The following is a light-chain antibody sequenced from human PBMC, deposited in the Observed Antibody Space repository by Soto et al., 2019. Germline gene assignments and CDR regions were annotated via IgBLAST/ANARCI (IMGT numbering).Light chain of an antibody. V-gene: IGKV3-20*01. CDR3: QHYETSPPSYT. J-gene: IGKJ2*01. CDR2: GAS. CDR1: QSLTSNY. Sequence: DIVLTQSPGTLSLSPGERATISCRASQSLTSNYLAWYQQKPGQAPRLLIFGASSRATGIPDRFSGSGSGSDLTLTISRLEPEDFAVYYCQHYETSPPSYTFGQGTKLEIK.